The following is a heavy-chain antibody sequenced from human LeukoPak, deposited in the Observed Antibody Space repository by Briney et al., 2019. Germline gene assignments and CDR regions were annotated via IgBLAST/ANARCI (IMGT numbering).Heavy chain of an antibody. CDR1: GFTFSSYG. Sequence: GGSLRLSCAASGFTFSSYGMHWVRQAPGKGLEWVAVISYDGSNKYYTDSVKGRFTISRDNSKNTLYLQMNSLRAEETAVYYCANENYYGSGSYADHWGQGTLVTVSS. V-gene: IGHV3-30*18. CDR2: ISYDGSNK. D-gene: IGHD3-10*01. CDR3: ANENYYGSGSYADH. J-gene: IGHJ4*02.